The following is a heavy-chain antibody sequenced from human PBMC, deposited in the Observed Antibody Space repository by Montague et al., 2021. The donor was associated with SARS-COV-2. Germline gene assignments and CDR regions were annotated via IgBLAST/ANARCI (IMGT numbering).Heavy chain of an antibody. V-gene: IGHV4-61*01. D-gene: IGHD5-24*01. J-gene: IGHJ4*02. CDR2: MYDSGITHYASGIN. CDR3: AGSDGYKQTMGC. Sequence: SETLSLTCTVSGGSVSSGSYYWSWIRQPPGKGLEWIGYMYDSGITHYASGINHYNPSLRSRVSISVDRSVNQFSLSLSSVTATDTAVYYCAGSDGYKQTMGCWGQGTLVTVSS. CDR1: GGSVSSGSYY.